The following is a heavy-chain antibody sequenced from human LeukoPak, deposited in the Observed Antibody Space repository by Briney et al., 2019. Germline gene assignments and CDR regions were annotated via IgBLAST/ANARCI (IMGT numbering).Heavy chain of an antibody. CDR2: IYYSGST. D-gene: IGHD5-24*01. CDR3: AITRDGYNYDY. Sequence: PSETLSLTYTVSGGSISSYYWSWIRQPPGKGLEWIGYIYYSGSTNYNPSLKSRVTISVDTSKNQFSLKLSSVTAADTAVYYCAITRDGYNYDYWGQGTLVTVSS. J-gene: IGHJ4*02. V-gene: IGHV4-59*01. CDR1: GGSISSYY.